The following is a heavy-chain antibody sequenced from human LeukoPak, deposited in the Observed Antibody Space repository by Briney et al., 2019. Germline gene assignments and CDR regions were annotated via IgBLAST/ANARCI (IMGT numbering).Heavy chain of an antibody. J-gene: IGHJ4*02. CDR1: GGSISSYY. V-gene: IGHV4-4*07. D-gene: IGHD3-10*01. Sequence: SETLSFTCTVSGGSISSYYWSWIRQPAGKGLEWIGRIYTSGSTNYNPSLKSRVTMSVDTSKNQFSLKLSSVTAADTAVYYCARAPMVRGVIPYFDYWGQGTLVTVSS. CDR3: ARAPMVRGVIPYFDY. CDR2: IYTSGST.